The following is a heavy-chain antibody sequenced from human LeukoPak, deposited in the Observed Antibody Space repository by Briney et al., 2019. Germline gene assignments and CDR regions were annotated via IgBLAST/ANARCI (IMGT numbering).Heavy chain of an antibody. J-gene: IGHJ4*02. V-gene: IGHV1-2*02. D-gene: IGHD1-7*01. Sequence: GASVKVSCKASGYTFTCYYMHWVRQAPGQGLEWMGWINPNSGGTNYAQKFQGRVTMTRDTSISTAYMELSRLRSDDTAVYYCARVAGVRSNWNYRRINFDYWGQGTLVTVSS. CDR2: INPNSGGT. CDR1: GYTFTCYY. CDR3: ARVAGVRSNWNYRRINFDY.